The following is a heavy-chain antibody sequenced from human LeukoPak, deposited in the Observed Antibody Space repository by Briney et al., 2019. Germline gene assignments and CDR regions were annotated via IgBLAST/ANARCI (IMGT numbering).Heavy chain of an antibody. Sequence: ETLSLTCTVSGGSISSYYWSWIRQPPGKGLEWVGRIRSKTDGGTTDYAAPVKGRFTISRDDSKNTLYLQMNSLKTEDTAVYFCATGTEQQWLSLDYWGQGTLVTVSS. D-gene: IGHD6-19*01. CDR3: ATGTEQQWLSLDY. J-gene: IGHJ4*02. CDR1: GGSISSYY. CDR2: IRSKTDGGTT. V-gene: IGHV3-15*01.